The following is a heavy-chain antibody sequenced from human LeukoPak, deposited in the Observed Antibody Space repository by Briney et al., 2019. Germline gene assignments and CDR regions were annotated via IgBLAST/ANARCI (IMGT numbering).Heavy chain of an antibody. J-gene: IGHJ4*02. Sequence: ASVKVSCKVSGYTLTELSMHWVRQAPGKGLEWMGGFDPEDGETIYAQKFQGRVTMTEDTSTDTAYMELSSLRSEDTAVYYCATGIAAADSFDYWGQGTLVTVSS. CDR3: ATGIAAADSFDY. CDR2: FDPEDGET. D-gene: IGHD6-13*01. V-gene: IGHV1-24*01. CDR1: GYTLTELS.